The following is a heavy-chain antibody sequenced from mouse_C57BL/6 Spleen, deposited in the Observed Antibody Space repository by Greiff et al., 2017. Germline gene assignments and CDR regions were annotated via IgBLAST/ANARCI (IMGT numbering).Heavy chain of an antibody. CDR2: IYPGSGNT. CDR3: ASGYYDYFDY. J-gene: IGHJ2*01. V-gene: IGHV1-76*01. Sequence: QVQLQQSGAELVRPGASVKLSCKASGYTFTDYYINWVKQRPGQGLEWIARIYPGSGNTYYNEKFKGKATLTAEKSSSTAYMQLSSLTSEDSAVYFCASGYYDYFDYWGQGTTLTVSS. D-gene: IGHD1-1*01. CDR1: GYTFTDYY.